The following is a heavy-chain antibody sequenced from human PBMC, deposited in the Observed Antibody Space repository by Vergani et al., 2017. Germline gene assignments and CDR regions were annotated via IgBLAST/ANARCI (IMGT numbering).Heavy chain of an antibody. D-gene: IGHD3-10*01. J-gene: IGHJ5*02. CDR3: ARGLVLLWFGGTNWFDP. Sequence: QLQLQESGPGLVKPSETLSLTCTVSGGSISSSSYYWGWIRQPPGKGLEWIGSIYYSGSTYYNPPLKSRVTISVDTSKNQFSLKLSSVTAADTAVYYCARGLVLLWFGGTNWFDPWGQGTLVTVSS. CDR2: IYYSGST. CDR1: GGSISSSSYY. V-gene: IGHV4-39*01.